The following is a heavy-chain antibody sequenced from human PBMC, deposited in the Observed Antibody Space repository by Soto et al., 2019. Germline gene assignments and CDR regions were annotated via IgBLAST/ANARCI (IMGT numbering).Heavy chain of an antibody. D-gene: IGHD3-22*01. J-gene: IGHJ6*02. CDR3: ARDLLGYYDSSGEAYYYGMDV. CDR1: GYTFTSYG. V-gene: IGHV1-18*01. CDR2: ISAYNGNT. Sequence: QVQLVQSGAEVKKPGASVKVSCKASGYTFTSYGISWVRQAPGQGLEWMGWISAYNGNTNYAQKLQGRVTMTTDTSTSTDYMEMRSLRSDDTAVYYWARDLLGYYDSSGEAYYYGMDVWGQGTTVTVSS.